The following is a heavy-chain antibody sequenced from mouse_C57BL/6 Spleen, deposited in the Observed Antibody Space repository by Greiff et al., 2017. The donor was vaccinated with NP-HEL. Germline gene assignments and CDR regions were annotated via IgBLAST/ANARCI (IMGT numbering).Heavy chain of an antibody. CDR2: IDPETGGT. D-gene: IGHD1-1*01. Sequence: QVQLKESGAELVRPGASVTLSCKASGYTFTDYEMHWVKQTPVHGLEWIGAIDPETGGTAYNQKFKGKAILTADKSSSTAYMELRSLTSEDSAVYYCWYYGSSHWYFDVWGTGTTVTVSS. CDR3: WYYGSSHWYFDV. J-gene: IGHJ1*03. CDR1: GYTFTDYE. V-gene: IGHV1-15*01.